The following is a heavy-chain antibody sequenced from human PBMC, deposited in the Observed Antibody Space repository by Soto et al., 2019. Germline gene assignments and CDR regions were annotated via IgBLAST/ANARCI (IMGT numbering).Heavy chain of an antibody. CDR2: IIPIFSSR. Sequence: QVQLVQSGAEVKKPGSSVTVSCKTSRDTFNKYAFNWERQAPGQGLEWMGWIIPIFSSRNYAEKFQGRVTITADDSTSTAYRELRSLRFEDTAVYYCARGETYLGVWGQGTTVTVSS. CDR1: RDTFNKYA. CDR3: ARGETYLGV. J-gene: IGHJ6*02. V-gene: IGHV1-69*01. D-gene: IGHD3-16*01.